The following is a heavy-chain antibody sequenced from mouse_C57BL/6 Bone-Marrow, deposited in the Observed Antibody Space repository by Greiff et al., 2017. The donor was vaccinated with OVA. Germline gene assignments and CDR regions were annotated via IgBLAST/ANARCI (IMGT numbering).Heavy chain of an antibody. Sequence: VKLMESGAELVKPGASVKISCKASGYAFSSYWMNWVKQRPGKGLEWIGQIYPGDGDTNYNGKFKGKATLTADKSSSTAYMQLSSLTSEDSAVYFCARRKVSSPFDYWGQGTTLTVSS. V-gene: IGHV1-80*01. CDR3: ARRKVSSPFDY. CDR2: IYPGDGDT. D-gene: IGHD1-1*01. J-gene: IGHJ2*01. CDR1: GYAFSSYW.